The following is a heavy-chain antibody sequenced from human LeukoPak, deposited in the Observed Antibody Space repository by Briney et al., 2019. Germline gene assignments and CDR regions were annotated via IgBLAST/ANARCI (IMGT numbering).Heavy chain of an antibody. J-gene: IGHJ4*02. V-gene: IGHV1-69*04. D-gene: IGHD3-10*01. Sequence: ASVKVSRKASGGTFSSYAISWVRQAPGQGLEWMGRIIPILGIANYAQKFQGRVTITADKSTSTAYMERSSLRSEDTAVYYCASSEYYYGSGSYDYWGQGTLVTVSS. CDR3: ASSEYYYGSGSYDY. CDR1: GGTFSSYA. CDR2: IIPILGIA.